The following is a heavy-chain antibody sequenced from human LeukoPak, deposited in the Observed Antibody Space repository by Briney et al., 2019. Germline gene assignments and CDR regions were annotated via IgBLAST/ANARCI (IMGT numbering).Heavy chain of an antibody. CDR3: LRGDRRDY. V-gene: IGHV3-21*06. CDR1: GFTFRSYG. CDR2: ISGSGGST. Sequence: GGSLRLSCAASGFTFRSYGMTWVRQAPGKGLEWVSAISGSGGSTYYADSVKGRFIISRDNAKDSLYLQMNSLRVEDTAVYYCLRGDRRDYWGQGTLVTVSS. J-gene: IGHJ4*02.